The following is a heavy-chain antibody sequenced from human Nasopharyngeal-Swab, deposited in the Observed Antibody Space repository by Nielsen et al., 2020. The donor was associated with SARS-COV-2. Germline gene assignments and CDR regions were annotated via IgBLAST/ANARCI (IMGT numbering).Heavy chain of an antibody. V-gene: IGHV7-4-1*02. CDR1: GYTFPNYA. Sequence: SVHVSCTASGYTFPNYAMNWVRQAPGQGLEWMGWINTNTGNPTYAQGFTGRFVFSLDTSVSTAYLQISSVKAEDTAVYYCARSPYYCYMDVWGKGTTVTVSS. CDR2: INTNTGNP. CDR3: ARSPYYCYMDV. J-gene: IGHJ6*03.